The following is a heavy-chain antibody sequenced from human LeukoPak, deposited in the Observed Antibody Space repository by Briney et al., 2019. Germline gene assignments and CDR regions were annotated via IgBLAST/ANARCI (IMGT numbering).Heavy chain of an antibody. D-gene: IGHD1-7*01. CDR2: ISWNSGSI. CDR3: ASLRLPSGTWDAFDI. Sequence: PGGSLRLSCAASGFTFDDYAMHWVRQAPGKGLEWVSGISWNSGSIGYADSVKGRFTISRDNAKNSLYLQMNSLRAEDTAVYYCASLRLPSGTWDAFDIWGQGTMVTVSS. CDR1: GFTFDDYA. J-gene: IGHJ3*02. V-gene: IGHV3-9*01.